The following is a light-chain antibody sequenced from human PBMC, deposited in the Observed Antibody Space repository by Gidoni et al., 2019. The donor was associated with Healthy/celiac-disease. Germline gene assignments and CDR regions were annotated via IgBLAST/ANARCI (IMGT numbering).Light chain of an antibody. Sequence: DTLSLYPGERANLSCRASQSVSSSYLAWYQQKPGQAPRLLIYGASSRATGIPDRFSGSGSGTDFTLTISRLEPEDFAVYYCQQYGSSPRLTFGGGTKVEIK. CDR3: QQYGSSPRLT. CDR2: GAS. J-gene: IGKJ4*01. V-gene: IGKV3-20*01. CDR1: QSVSSSY.